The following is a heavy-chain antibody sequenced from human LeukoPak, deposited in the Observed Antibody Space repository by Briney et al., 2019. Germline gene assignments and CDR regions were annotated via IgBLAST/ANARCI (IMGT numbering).Heavy chain of an antibody. CDR3: ARGAGSSWFAY. CDR1: GFAFSTYT. Sequence: PGGSLRLSCAASGFAFSTYTITWVRRAPGKGLEWVSSISSTSIFIFYADSVKGRFTISRDNAKNSLYLQMNSLRAEDTAVYYCARGAGSSWFAYWGQGTLVTVSS. D-gene: IGHD6-13*01. CDR2: ISSTSIFI. J-gene: IGHJ5*01. V-gene: IGHV3-21*01.